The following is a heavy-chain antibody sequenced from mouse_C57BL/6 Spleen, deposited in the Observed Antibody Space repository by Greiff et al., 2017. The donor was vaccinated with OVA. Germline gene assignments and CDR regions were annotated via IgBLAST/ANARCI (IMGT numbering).Heavy chain of an antibody. D-gene: IGHD4-1*01. J-gene: IGHJ4*01. CDR2: INPSNGGT. CDR1: GYTFTSYW. V-gene: IGHV1-53*01. Sequence: QVQLQQPGTDLVKPGASVKLSCKASGYTFTSYWMHWVKQRPGQGLEWIGNINPSNGGTNYNEKFKSKATLTVEKSSSTAYMQLSSLTSEDSAVYYCARRAGTGGYAMDYWGQGTSVTVSS. CDR3: ARRAGTGGYAMDY.